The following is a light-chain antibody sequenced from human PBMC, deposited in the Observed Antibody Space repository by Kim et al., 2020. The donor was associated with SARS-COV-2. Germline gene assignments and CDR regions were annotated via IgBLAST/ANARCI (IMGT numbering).Light chain of an antibody. Sequence: AALGDRVTISCRASQGISNYLASYQQKPGKVPKFLIYAASTLRSGVPTRFSGSGYGTDFSLTISSLQPEDVATYYCQNYNRAPLTFGGGTKVDIK. V-gene: IGKV1-27*01. J-gene: IGKJ4*01. CDR2: AAS. CDR1: QGISNY. CDR3: QNYNRAPLT.